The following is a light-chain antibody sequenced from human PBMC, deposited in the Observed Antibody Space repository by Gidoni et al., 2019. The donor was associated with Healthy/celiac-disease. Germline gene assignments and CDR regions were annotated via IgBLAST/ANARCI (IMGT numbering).Light chain of an antibody. Sequence: EIVMTQSPATLSVSPGERATLSCRASQSVSSNLAWYQQKPGQAPTLLIYGASTRATGIPARFSGSGSGTEFTLTISSLQSEDFAVYYCQQYNNWPPLTFXGXTKVEIK. CDR3: QQYNNWPPLT. CDR2: GAS. CDR1: QSVSSN. J-gene: IGKJ4*01. V-gene: IGKV3-15*01.